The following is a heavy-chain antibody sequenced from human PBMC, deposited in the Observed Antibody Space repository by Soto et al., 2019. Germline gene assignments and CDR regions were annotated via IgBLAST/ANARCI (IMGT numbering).Heavy chain of an antibody. D-gene: IGHD3-9*01. CDR3: TSRLPGFFAFDI. J-gene: IGHJ3*02. Sequence: QVHLQESGPGLVKPSGTLSLTCAVSGGSISSNNWWRCVRQYPGKGLEWIGEIFHSGSINYNPSLKSRVILSVDKSKTQCSLNLSYVTVAATAVYYWTSRLPGFFAFDIWGRGTMVTVSS. V-gene: IGHV4-4*02. CDR2: IFHSGSI. CDR1: GGSISSNNW.